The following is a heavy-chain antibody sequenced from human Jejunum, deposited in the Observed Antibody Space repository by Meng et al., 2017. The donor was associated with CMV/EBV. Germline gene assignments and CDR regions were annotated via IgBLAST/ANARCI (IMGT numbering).Heavy chain of an antibody. Sequence: SGFTFSDYAMHWLRQAPGKGLEWISCISWSSGIMYYSDSVKGRFTISRDNAKNSLYLQMNSLRGEDTAVYYCTRDPNQLVLEYFQHWGQGTPVTVSS. V-gene: IGHV3-48*03. CDR3: TRDPNQLVLEYFQH. J-gene: IGHJ1*01. D-gene: IGHD1-14*01. CDR2: ISWSSGIM. CDR1: GFTFSDYA.